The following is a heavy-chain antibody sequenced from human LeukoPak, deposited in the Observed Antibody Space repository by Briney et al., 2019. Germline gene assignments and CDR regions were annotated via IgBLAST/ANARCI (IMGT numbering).Heavy chain of an antibody. CDR1: GYIFTSYG. CDR2: INAGNGNT. V-gene: IGHV1-3*01. Sequence: ASVKVSCKASGYIFTSYGVSWVRQAPGQGLEWMGWINAGNGNTKYSQKYQDRLTITRDTSARTAYMELSSLRSEDTAVYYCARESIVTTIVFDYWGQGSLVTVSS. CDR3: ARESIVTTIVFDY. J-gene: IGHJ4*02. D-gene: IGHD5-12*01.